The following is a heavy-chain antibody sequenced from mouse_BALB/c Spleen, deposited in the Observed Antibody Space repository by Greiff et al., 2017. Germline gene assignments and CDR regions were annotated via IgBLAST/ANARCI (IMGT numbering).Heavy chain of an antibody. CDR1: GFTFSSYT. J-gene: IGHJ4*01. V-gene: IGHV5-12-2*01. CDR2: ISNGGGST. D-gene: IGHD2-2*01. CDR3: ARRDYGYDGYAMDY. Sequence: EVQLVESGGGLVQPGGSLKLSCAASGFTFSSYTMSWVRQTPEKRLEWVAYISNGGGSTYYPDTVKGRFTISRDNAKNTLYLQMSSLKSEDTAMYYCARRDYGYDGYAMDYWGQGTSVTVSS.